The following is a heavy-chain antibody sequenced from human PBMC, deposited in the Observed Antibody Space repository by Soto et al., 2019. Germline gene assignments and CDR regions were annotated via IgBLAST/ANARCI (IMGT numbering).Heavy chain of an antibody. CDR1: GGSISSDDYY. Sequence: SETLSLTCTVSGGSISSDDYYWSWIRQAPGRGLEWVGYIHSSGSIYYNPSLKSRATMSIDTAGNQFSLKVSSVTVADTAVYYCARDLDGLHDDTSGPFPRPGWGQGTLVTVSS. D-gene: IGHD3-22*01. V-gene: IGHV4-30-4*01. J-gene: IGHJ1*01. CDR2: IHSSGSI. CDR3: ARDLDGLHDDTSGPFPRPG.